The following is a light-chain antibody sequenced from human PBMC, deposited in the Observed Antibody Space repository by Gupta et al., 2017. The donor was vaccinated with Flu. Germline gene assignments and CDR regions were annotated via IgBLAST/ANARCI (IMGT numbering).Light chain of an antibody. Sequence: SPGQTARITCSGNKLGERYACWYQQKPGQSPVVVIYQDKKRPPGIPERFSGSNSGNTATLTITGTQSIDEADYYCQAWDSTTKVFGGGTKLTVL. CDR3: QAWDSTTKV. J-gene: IGLJ3*02. CDR2: QDK. CDR1: KLGERY. V-gene: IGLV3-1*01.